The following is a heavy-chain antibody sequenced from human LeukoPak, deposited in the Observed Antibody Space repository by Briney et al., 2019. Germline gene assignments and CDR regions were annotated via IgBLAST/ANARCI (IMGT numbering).Heavy chain of an antibody. V-gene: IGHV1-69*05. CDR1: RGTFISYA. Sequence: ASVKVSCMASRGTFISYAISWVRQAPGQGLEWMGGIRPILGSANYAQKFQSRVTITTDESTSTAYMGLSSLRSEDTAVYYCARGGLATSLKHHDAFDIWGQGTMVTVSS. J-gene: IGHJ3*02. D-gene: IGHD3-16*01. CDR3: ARGGLATSLKHHDAFDI. CDR2: IRPILGSA.